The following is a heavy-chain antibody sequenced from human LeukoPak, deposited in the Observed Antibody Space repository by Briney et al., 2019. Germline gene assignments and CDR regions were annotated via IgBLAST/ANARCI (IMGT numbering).Heavy chain of an antibody. CDR2: ISAYNGNT. D-gene: IGHD4-23*01. Sequence: ASVKVSCKASGYTFTRSGISWVRHAPGHGLEWRGWISAYNGNTNYAQKLQGRVTMTTDTSTSTAYMELRSLRSDDTAVYYCARGPDHDYGGNSWGQGTLVTVSS. CDR3: ARGPDHDYGGNS. J-gene: IGHJ4*02. CDR1: GYTFTRSG. V-gene: IGHV1-18*01.